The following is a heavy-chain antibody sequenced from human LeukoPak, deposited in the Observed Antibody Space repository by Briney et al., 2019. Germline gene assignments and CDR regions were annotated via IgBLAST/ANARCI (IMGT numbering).Heavy chain of an antibody. CDR1: GFTFTSSA. V-gene: IGHV1-58*02. D-gene: IGHD3-22*01. J-gene: IGHJ4*02. CDR2: IVVGSGNT. Sequence: SVKVSCKASGFTFTSSAMQWVRQARGQRLEWIGWIVVGSGNTNYAQKFQERVTITRDMSTSTAYMELSSLRSEDTAVYYCAASYYYDSSGYSEPCEEWGQGTLVTVSS. CDR3: AASYYYDSSGYSEPCEE.